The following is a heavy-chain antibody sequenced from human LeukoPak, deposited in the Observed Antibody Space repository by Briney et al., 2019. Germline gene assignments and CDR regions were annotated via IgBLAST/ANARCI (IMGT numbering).Heavy chain of an antibody. Sequence: GGSLRLSCAASGFTFSSYAMSWVRQAPGKGLEWVSAISGSGGSTYYADSVKGRFTISKDNSKNTLYLQMNSLRAEDTALYFCAKGGRGSCCSSSDSWGQGTLVTVSS. J-gene: IGHJ4*02. CDR2: ISGSGGST. CDR1: GFTFSSYA. CDR3: AKGGRGSCCSSSDS. D-gene: IGHD2-15*01. V-gene: IGHV3-23*01.